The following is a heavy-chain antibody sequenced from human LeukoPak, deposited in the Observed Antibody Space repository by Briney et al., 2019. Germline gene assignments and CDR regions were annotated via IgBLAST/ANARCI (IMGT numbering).Heavy chain of an antibody. CDR3: ARDFGGSAFDY. CDR2: IWYDGSNK. J-gene: IGHJ4*02. V-gene: IGHV3-33*01. CDR1: GFTFSSYG. Sequence: HTGGSLRLSCAASGFTFSSYGMHWVRQAPGKGLEWVAVIWYDGSNKYYADSVKGRFTISRDNSKNTLYLQMNSLRAEDTAVYYCARDFGGSAFDYWGQGTLVTVSS. D-gene: IGHD1-26*01.